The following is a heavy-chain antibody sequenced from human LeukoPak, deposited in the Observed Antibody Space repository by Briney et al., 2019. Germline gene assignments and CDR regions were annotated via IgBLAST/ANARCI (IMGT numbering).Heavy chain of an antibody. D-gene: IGHD2-8*01. Sequence: KAGESLRLSCTASGFTFNNYAMNWVRQAPGKGLEWVSSISSSSSYIYYADSVKGRFTISRDNAKNSLYLQMNSLRAEDTAVYYCAREWVVPHLYYYYGMDVWGQGTTVTVSS. J-gene: IGHJ6*02. CDR3: AREWVVPHLYYYYGMDV. CDR2: ISSSSSYI. V-gene: IGHV3-21*01. CDR1: GFTFNNYA.